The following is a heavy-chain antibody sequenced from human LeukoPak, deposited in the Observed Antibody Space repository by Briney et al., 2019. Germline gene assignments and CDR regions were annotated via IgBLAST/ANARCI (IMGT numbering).Heavy chain of an antibody. Sequence: ASVKVSCKASGYTFTNYAMHWVRQAPGQRLEWMGCINACNGNTKYSHEFHGRVTITRDTSASTAYMELSSLRYEDMAVYYCARERIEDHYYDSSDYYSYFDYWGQGTLVTVSS. CDR1: GYTFTNYA. D-gene: IGHD3-22*01. V-gene: IGHV1-3*03. CDR3: ARERIEDHYYDSSDYYSYFDY. J-gene: IGHJ4*02. CDR2: INACNGNT.